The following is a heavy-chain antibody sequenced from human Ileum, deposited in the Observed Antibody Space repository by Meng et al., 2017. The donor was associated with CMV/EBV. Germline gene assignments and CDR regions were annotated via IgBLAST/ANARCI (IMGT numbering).Heavy chain of an antibody. V-gene: IGHV4-4*07. CDR2: VYSSGST. CDR1: GGSSSGYY. D-gene: IGHD2-2*01. Sequence: QVQLQESGPGLVKPSETLSLTCTVSGGSSSGYYWSWIRQPATKGLEWIGRVYSSGSTDYNPSLQSRVTMSVDTSKNQFSLKLSSVTAADTAVYYCARGSSSWAFDYWGQGTLVTVSS. CDR3: ARGSSSWAFDY. J-gene: IGHJ4*02.